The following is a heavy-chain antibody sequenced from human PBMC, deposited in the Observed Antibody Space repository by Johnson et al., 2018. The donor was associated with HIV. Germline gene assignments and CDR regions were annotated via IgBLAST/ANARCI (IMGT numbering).Heavy chain of an antibody. CDR1: GFTFDDYG. V-gene: IGHV3-20*04. Sequence: VQLVESGGGVVRPGGSLRLSCAASGFTFDDYGMSWVRQAPGKGLEWVSGINWNGGSTGYADSVKGRFTISRDNAKNSLYLQMNSLRAEDTAVYYCAKDLIAHDSSGGDAFDIWGQGTMVTVSS. J-gene: IGHJ3*02. CDR2: INWNGGST. CDR3: AKDLIAHDSSGGDAFDI. D-gene: IGHD3-22*01.